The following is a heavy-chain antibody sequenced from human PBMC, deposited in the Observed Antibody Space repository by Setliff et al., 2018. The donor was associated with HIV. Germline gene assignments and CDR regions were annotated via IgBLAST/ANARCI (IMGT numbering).Heavy chain of an antibody. D-gene: IGHD2-2*01. CDR2: MSAYNGNT. Sequence: ASVKVSCKASGYTFTSYGISWVRQAPGQGLEWMGWMSAYNGNTNYAQKFQGRVTMATDTSTSTAYMELRSLRSDDTAVYYCARVHYASFDYWGQGTLVTVSS. V-gene: IGHV1-18*01. CDR1: GYTFTSYG. J-gene: IGHJ4*02. CDR3: ARVHYASFDY.